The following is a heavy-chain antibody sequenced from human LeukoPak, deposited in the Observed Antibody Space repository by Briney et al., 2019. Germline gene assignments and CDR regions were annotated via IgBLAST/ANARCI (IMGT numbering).Heavy chain of an antibody. D-gene: IGHD5-24*01. Sequence: SETLSLTCAVYGGSFSGYYWSWIRQPPGKGLEWIGEINHSGSTNYNPSLKSRVTMSVDTSKNQFSLKLSSVTAADTAVYYCARAPLITPWFDPWGQGTLVTVSS. V-gene: IGHV4-34*01. CDR2: INHSGST. CDR3: ARAPLITPWFDP. CDR1: GGSFSGYY. J-gene: IGHJ5*02.